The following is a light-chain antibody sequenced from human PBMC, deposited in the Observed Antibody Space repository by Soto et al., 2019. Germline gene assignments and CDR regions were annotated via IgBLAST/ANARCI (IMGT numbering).Light chain of an antibody. CDR2: GAS. CDR3: QHYADWPLT. V-gene: IGKV3-15*01. Sequence: EIVMTQSPATLSVSPGESATLSCRASQSISTNLAWYQQKPGQAPRLLISGASTRATGIPARFSGSGSGTEFTLTISSLQSEDFAVYYCQHYADWPLTFGGGTKIESK. J-gene: IGKJ4*01. CDR1: QSISTN.